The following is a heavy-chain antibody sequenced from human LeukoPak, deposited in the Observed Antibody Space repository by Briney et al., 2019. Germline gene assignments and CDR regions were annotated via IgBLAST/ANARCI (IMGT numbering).Heavy chain of an antibody. V-gene: IGHV4-61*02. CDR3: ARGDILTGYNY. D-gene: IGHD3-9*01. CDR2: IYTSGST. J-gene: IGHJ4*02. CDR1: AGSISSGRYY. Sequence: SETLSLTCTVAAGSISSGRYYWSWIRQPAGKGLEWIGRIYTSGSTNYNPSLKSRVTISVDTSKNQFSLKLSSVTAADTAVYYCARGDILTGYNYWGQGTLVTVSS.